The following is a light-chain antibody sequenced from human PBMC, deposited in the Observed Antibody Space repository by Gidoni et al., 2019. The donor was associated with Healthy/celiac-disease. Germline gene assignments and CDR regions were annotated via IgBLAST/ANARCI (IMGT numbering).Light chain of an antibody. CDR3: QQSYSTPYT. V-gene: IGKV1-39*01. Sequence: IQMTQSPSSLSASVGDRVTITCRASQSISSYLNWYQQKPGKAPKLLIYAASRLQSGVPSRFSGSGSGTDFTITISSLQPEDFATYYCQQSYSTPYTFGQGTKLEIK. CDR2: AAS. J-gene: IGKJ2*01. CDR1: QSISSY.